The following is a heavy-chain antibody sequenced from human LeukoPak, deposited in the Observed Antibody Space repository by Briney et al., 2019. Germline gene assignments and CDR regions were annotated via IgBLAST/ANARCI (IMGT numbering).Heavy chain of an antibody. CDR3: ARMTYSSRDFDY. D-gene: IGHD6-13*01. J-gene: IGHJ4*02. CDR1: GGSFSGYY. CDR2: INHSGST. V-gene: IGHV4-34*01. Sequence: KTSETLSLTCAVYGGSFSGYYWSWIRQPPGKGLEWIGEINHSGSTNYNPSLKSRVTISVDTSKNQFSLKLSSVTAADTAVYYCARMTYSSRDFDYWGQGTLVTVSS.